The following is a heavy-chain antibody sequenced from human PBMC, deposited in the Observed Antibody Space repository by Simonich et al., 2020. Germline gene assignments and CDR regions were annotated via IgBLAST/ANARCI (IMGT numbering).Heavy chain of an antibody. CDR2: ISAYNGNT. D-gene: IGHD2-15*01. J-gene: IGHJ4*02. V-gene: IGHV1-18*01. Sequence: QVQLVQSGAEVKKPGASVKVSCKASVYTFTSYGISWVRQAPGQGFTWMGGISAYNGNTNDAEKLQGRVTMTTDTSTSTAYMELRSLRSDDTAVYYCARASRGTWWYYYFDYWGQGTLVTVSS. CDR1: VYTFTSYG. CDR3: ARASRGTWWYYYFDY.